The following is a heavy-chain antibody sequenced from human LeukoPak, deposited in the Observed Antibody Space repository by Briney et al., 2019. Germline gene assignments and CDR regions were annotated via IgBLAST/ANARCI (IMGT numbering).Heavy chain of an antibody. CDR1: GGSISSYY. V-gene: IGHV4-59*01. J-gene: IGHJ3*02. CDR3: ARWWLVGEAFDI. CDR2: IYYSGST. D-gene: IGHD6-19*01. Sequence: SETLSLTGTASGGSISSYYWSWLRQPPGQGLEWIGNIYYSGSTNYNPSLKSRVTISVDTSKNQFSLKLSSVTAADTAVYYCARWWLVGEAFDIWGQGTMVTVSS.